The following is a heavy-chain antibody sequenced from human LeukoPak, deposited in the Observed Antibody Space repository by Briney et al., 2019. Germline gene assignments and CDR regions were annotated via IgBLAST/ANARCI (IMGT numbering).Heavy chain of an antibody. V-gene: IGHV3-43D*04. D-gene: IGHD3-10*01. J-gene: IGHJ4*02. CDR3: ARGLGGLD. CDR1: GFNVDDFA. Sequence: PGGSLRLSCAASGFNVDDFAMHWVRQTPGKGLEWVAAISWDDDSTYYVDSVKGRFTISRDNSKNSLYLQVNSLRSDDTALYYCARGLGGLDWGQGTLVTVSS. CDR2: ISWDDDST.